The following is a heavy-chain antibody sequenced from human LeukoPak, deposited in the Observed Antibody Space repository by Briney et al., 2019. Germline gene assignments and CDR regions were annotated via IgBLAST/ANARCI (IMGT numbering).Heavy chain of an antibody. D-gene: IGHD2-15*01. Sequence: PGGSLRLSCAASGFTFSSYGMHWVRQAPGKGLEWVAVIWYDGSNKYYADSVKGRFTISRDNSKNTLYLQMNSLRAEDTAVYYCARGYSRAAFDIWGQGTVVAVSS. CDR1: GFTFSSYG. J-gene: IGHJ3*02. CDR3: ARGYSRAAFDI. CDR2: IWYDGSNK. V-gene: IGHV3-33*01.